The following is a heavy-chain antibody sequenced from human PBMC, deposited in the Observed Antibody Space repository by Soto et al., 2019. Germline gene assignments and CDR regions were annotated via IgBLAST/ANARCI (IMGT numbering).Heavy chain of an antibody. Sequence: HACCMRLCCAACGVTVSSYGMHWVSQAPGKGLEWVAVIWYDGSNKYYADSVKGRFTISRDNSKNTLYLQMNSLRAEDTAVYYCAVYGDSLGFDPWGQGTLVTVSS. CDR1: GVTVSSYG. CDR2: IWYDGSNK. CDR3: AVYGDSLGFDP. J-gene: IGHJ5*02. D-gene: IGHD4-17*01. V-gene: IGHV3-33*01.